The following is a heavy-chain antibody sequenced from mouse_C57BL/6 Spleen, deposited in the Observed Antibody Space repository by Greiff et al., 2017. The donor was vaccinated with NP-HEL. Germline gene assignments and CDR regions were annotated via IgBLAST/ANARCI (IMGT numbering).Heavy chain of an antibody. Sequence: EVQVVESGGDLVKPGGSLKLSCAASGFTFSSYGMSWVRQTPDKRLEWVATISSGGCYTYYPDSVKGRFTISGDNAKNTLYLQMSSLKSEVTAMYYCARLLYYYGSSSYYYAMDYWGQGTSVTVSS. J-gene: IGHJ4*01. CDR1: GFTFSSYG. CDR2: ISSGGCYT. CDR3: ARLLYYYGSSSYYYAMDY. V-gene: IGHV5-6*01. D-gene: IGHD1-1*01.